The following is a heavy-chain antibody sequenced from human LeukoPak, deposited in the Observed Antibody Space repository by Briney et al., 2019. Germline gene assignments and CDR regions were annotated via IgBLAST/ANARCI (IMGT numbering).Heavy chain of an antibody. CDR2: ISSSSTYT. CDR1: GFTFSDYY. V-gene: IGHV3-11*03. D-gene: IGHD3-16*01. CDR3: ASGGGIQYYFDN. Sequence: PGRTLRLSCAASGFTFSDYYMSWIRQAPGKGLEWVSYISSSSTYTSYADSVKGRSTISSDNAKHSLYLQMNSLRAEDTAVYYCASGGGIQYYFDNWGQETLVTVSS. J-gene: IGHJ4*02.